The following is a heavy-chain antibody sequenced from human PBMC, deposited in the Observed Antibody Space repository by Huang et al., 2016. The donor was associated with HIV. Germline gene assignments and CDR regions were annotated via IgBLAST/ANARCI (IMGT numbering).Heavy chain of an antibody. Sequence: QVQLVQSGGEVKKTGASVKVTCKASGYTFINSGINWVRQAPGKGLEWMGWISPNSGDTKFARKFQGRVTMTTDTSTSTVYIVLRSLKSDDTATYYCARQGFGRSDAFDVWGQGTMITVSS. J-gene: IGHJ3*01. D-gene: IGHD3-10*01. CDR2: ISPNSGDT. CDR3: ARQGFGRSDAFDV. CDR1: GYTFINSG. V-gene: IGHV1-18*01.